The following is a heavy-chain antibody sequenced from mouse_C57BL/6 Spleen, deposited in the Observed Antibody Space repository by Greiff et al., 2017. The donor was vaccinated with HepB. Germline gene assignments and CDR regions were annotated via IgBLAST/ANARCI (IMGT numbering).Heavy chain of an antibody. J-gene: IGHJ2*01. CDR1: GFTFTDYY. CDR3: ARYSPLDSYYFDY. V-gene: IGHV7-3*01. CDR2: IRNKANGYTT. Sequence: EVKLMESGGGLVQPGGSLSLSCAASGFTFTDYYMSWVRQPPGKALEWLGFIRNKANGYTTEYSASVKGRFTISRDNSQSILYLQMNALRAEDSATYCCARYSPLDSYYFDYWGQGTTLTVSS.